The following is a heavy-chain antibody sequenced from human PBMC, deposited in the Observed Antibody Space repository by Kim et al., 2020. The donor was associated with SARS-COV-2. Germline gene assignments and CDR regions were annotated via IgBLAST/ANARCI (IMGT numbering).Heavy chain of an antibody. V-gene: IGHV3-30*18. Sequence: GGSLRLSCAASGFTFSSYGMHWVRQAPGKGLEWVAVISYDGSNKYYADSVKGRFTISRDNSKNTLYLQMNSLRAEDTAVYYCAKDRRTDERGVAPGDYWG. D-gene: IGHD5-12*01. CDR3: AKDRRTDERGVAPGDY. CDR2: ISYDGSNK. CDR1: GFTFSSYG. J-gene: IGHJ4*01.